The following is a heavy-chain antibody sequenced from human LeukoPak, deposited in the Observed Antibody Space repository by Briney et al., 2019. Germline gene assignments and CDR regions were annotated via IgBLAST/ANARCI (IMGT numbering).Heavy chain of an antibody. D-gene: IGHD2-15*01. Sequence: SETLSLTCTVPGGSISSSYYYWGWIRQPPGKGLEWIGSIYYSGSTNYNPSLKSRVTISVDTSKNQFSLKLSSVTAADTAVYYCARVTVVAATLGWFDPWGQGTLVTVSS. CDR2: IYYSGST. J-gene: IGHJ5*02. V-gene: IGHV4-39*07. CDR1: GGSISSSYYY. CDR3: ARVTVVAATLGWFDP.